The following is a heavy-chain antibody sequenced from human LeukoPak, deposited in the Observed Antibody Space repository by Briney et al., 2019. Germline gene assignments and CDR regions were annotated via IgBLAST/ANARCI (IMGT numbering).Heavy chain of an antibody. D-gene: IGHD3-22*01. Sequence: GGSLRLSCAASGFTVSSNYMSRVRQAPGKGLEWVSVIYSGGSTYYADSVKGRFTISRDNSKNMLYLQMNSLRAEDTAVYYCAKAYYYDSSGYSVDYWGQGTLVTVSS. CDR2: IYSGGST. V-gene: IGHV3-53*01. CDR3: AKAYYYDSSGYSVDY. CDR1: GFTVSSNY. J-gene: IGHJ4*02.